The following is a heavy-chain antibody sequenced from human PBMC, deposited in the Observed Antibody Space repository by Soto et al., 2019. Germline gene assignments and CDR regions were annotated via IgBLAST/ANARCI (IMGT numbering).Heavy chain of an antibody. CDR1: GFTFSSYG. Sequence: QVQLVESGGGVVQPGRSLRLSCAASGFTFSSYGMHWVRQAPGKGLEWVAVIWYDGSNKYYADSVKGRFTISRDNSKNTLYLQMNSLRAEDTAVYYCARENYGSGSYGYDAFDIWGQGTMVTVSS. D-gene: IGHD3-10*01. CDR3: ARENYGSGSYGYDAFDI. J-gene: IGHJ3*02. V-gene: IGHV3-33*01. CDR2: IWYDGSNK.